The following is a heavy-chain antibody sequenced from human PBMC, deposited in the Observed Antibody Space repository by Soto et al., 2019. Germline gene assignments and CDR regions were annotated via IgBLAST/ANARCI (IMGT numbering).Heavy chain of an antibody. Sequence: QVQMEQSGAEVRRPGASVNVSCKASGYSFISHGISWVRQAPGQGLEWMGWINPYNGNTNYAQKFQDRVTLTTDKATITAYMELRSLRADDTALYYCARSPRISRAGDVWAKGTAVVVSS. J-gene: IGHJ6*03. D-gene: IGHD6-19*01. CDR2: INPYNGNT. CDR3: ARSPRISRAGDV. V-gene: IGHV1-18*01. CDR1: GYSFISHG.